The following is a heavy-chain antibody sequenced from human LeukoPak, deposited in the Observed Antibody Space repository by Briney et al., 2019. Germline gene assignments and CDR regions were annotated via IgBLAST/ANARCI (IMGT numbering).Heavy chain of an antibody. CDR1: GFTFSSYW. D-gene: IGHD1-1*01. CDR2: IKQDGSEK. CDR3: AREFDWNDGGNWFDP. V-gene: IGHV3-7*01. J-gene: IGHJ5*02. Sequence: GGSLRLSCAASGFTFSSYWMSWVRQAPGKGLEWVANIKQDGSEKYYVDSVKGRLTISRDNAKNSLFLQMDSLRAEDTAVYYCAREFDWNDGGNWFDPWGQGTLVTVSS.